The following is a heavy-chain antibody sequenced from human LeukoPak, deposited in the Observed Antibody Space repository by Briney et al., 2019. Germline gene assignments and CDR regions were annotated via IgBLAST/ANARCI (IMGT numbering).Heavy chain of an antibody. V-gene: IGHV1-58*01. J-gene: IGHJ4*02. D-gene: IGHD3-9*01. CDR1: GFTFSTSA. CDR2: IVVGSGAT. Sequence: GASVKVSCKTSGFTFSTSAVQWVRQARGQRLEWIGWIVVGSGATNYAQSLQGRFTITRDMSTNTAYMELSSLRSEDTAVYYCARGGINYDTTVDPGVVYLDYWGQGTLVTVSS. CDR3: ARGGINYDTTVDPGVVYLDY.